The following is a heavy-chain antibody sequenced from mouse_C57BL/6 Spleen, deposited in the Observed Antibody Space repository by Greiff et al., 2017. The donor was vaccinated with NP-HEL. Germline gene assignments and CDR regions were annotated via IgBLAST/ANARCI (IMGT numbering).Heavy chain of an antibody. CDR3: ARKSGSYYDYPWFAY. J-gene: IGHJ3*01. CDR2: IYPSDSET. V-gene: IGHV1-61*01. D-gene: IGHD2-4*01. CDR1: GYTFTSYW. Sequence: VQLQQPGAELVRPGSSVKLSCKASGYTFTSYWMDWVKQRPGQGLEWIGNIYPSDSETHYNQKFKDKATLTVDKSSSTAYMQLSSLTSEDSAVYYCARKSGSYYDYPWFAYWGQGTLVTVSA.